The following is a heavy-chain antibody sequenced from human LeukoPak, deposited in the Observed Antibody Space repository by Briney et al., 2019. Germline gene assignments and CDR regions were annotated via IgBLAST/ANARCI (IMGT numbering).Heavy chain of an antibody. CDR2: IYYSGST. V-gene: IGHV4-59*01. CDR3: ARDRNGGNSPDAFDI. J-gene: IGHJ3*02. D-gene: IGHD4-23*01. CDR1: GGSISSYY. Sequence: KTSETLSLTCTVSGGSISSYYWSWIRQPPGKGLEWIGYIYYSGSTNYNPSLKSRVTISVDTSKNQFSLKLSSVTAADTAVYYCARDRNGGNSPDAFDIWGQGTMVTVSS.